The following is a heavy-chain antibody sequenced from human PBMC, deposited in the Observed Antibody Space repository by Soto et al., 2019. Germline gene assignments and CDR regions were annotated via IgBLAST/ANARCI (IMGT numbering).Heavy chain of an antibody. J-gene: IGHJ3*02. Sequence: GGSLTLSCAASGFTFSNYAMNWVRQAPGKGLEWVSGFSGGSGDSTFYAASVKGRFTISRDNSKNTLYLQMNSLRAGDTAVCYCAKVGIMITFGGVIGHDFDIWGQGTMVPVSS. CDR3: AKVGIMITFGGVIGHDFDI. D-gene: IGHD3-16*02. V-gene: IGHV3-23*01. CDR2: FSGGSGDST. CDR1: GFTFSNYA.